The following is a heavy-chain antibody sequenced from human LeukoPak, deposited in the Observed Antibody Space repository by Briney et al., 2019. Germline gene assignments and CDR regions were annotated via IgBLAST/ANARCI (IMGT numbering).Heavy chain of an antibody. CDR3: ARLYYYDSSGYYYSAFDI. CDR1: GGTFSSYA. CDR2: IIPILGIA. J-gene: IGHJ3*02. Sequence: SVKVSCKASGGTFSSYAISWVRQAPGQGLEWMGRIIPILGIANYAQKFQGRVTITADKSTSTAYMELSSLRSEDTAVYYCARLYYYDSSGYYYSAFDIWGQGTMVTVSS. V-gene: IGHV1-69*04. D-gene: IGHD3-22*01.